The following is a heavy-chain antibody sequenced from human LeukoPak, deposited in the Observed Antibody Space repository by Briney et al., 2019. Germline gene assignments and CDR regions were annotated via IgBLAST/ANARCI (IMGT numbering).Heavy chain of an antibody. CDR3: AKGAIIWFGELLGY. Sequence: GRSLRLSCAASGFTFSSYGMHWVRQAPGKGLEWVAVISYDGSNKYYADSVKGRFTISRDNSKNTLYLQMNSLRAEDTAVYYCAKGAIIWFGELLGYWGQGTLVTVSS. D-gene: IGHD3-10*01. J-gene: IGHJ4*02. CDR1: GFTFSSYG. V-gene: IGHV3-30*18. CDR2: ISYDGSNK.